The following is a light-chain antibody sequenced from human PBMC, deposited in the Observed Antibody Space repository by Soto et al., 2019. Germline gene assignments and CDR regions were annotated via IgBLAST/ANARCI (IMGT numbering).Light chain of an antibody. CDR2: DAS. CDR1: QSVSSY. V-gene: IGKV3-11*01. CDR3: QQRSNGQGT. J-gene: IGKJ2*02. Sequence: EIVLTQSPATLSLSPGERATLSCRASQSVSSYLAWYQQKPGQAPRLLIYDASNRATGIPARFSGSGSGTDFTLTISSLEPEDFAVYYCQQRSNGQGTFGQGTKLEIK.